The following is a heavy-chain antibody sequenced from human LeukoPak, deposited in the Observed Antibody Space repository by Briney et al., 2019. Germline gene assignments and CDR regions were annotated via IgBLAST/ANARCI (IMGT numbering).Heavy chain of an antibody. Sequence: GGSLRLSCAASGFTFSSYWMSWVRQAPGKGLEWVANIKQDGSEKYYVDSVKGRFTISRDNAKNSLYLQMNSLRAEDTAVYYCASYSSSRMGPYYYYYGMDVWGQGTTVTVSS. V-gene: IGHV3-7*01. D-gene: IGHD6-6*01. J-gene: IGHJ6*02. CDR1: GFTFSSYW. CDR3: ASYSSSRMGPYYYYYGMDV. CDR2: IKQDGSEK.